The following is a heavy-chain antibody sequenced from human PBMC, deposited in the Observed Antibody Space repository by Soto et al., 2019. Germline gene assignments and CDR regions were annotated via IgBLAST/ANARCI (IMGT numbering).Heavy chain of an antibody. D-gene: IGHD3-3*01. J-gene: IGHJ6*03. V-gene: IGHV3-48*01. CDR3: ARANGWSGYYTGDYYYYMDV. CDR2: ISSSSSTI. Sequence: PGGSLRLSCAASGFTFSDAWINWVRQAPGKGLEWVSYISSSSSTIYYADSVKGRFTISRDNAKNSLYLQMNSLRAEDTAVYYCARANGWSGYYTGDYYYYMDVWGKGTTVTVSS. CDR1: GFTFSDAW.